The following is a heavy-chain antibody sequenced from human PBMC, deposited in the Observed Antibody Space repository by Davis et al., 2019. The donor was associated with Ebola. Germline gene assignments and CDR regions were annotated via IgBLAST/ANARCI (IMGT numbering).Heavy chain of an antibody. Sequence: SETLSLTCAVYGGSFSSYYWGWIRQPPGKGLEWIGSIYYSGSTYYNPSLKSRVTISVDTSKNQFSLKLSSVTAADTAVYYCARDEKASSWSYNWFDPWGQGTLVTVSS. V-gene: IGHV4-39*01. CDR2: IYYSGST. CDR1: GGSFSSYY. CDR3: ARDEKASSWSYNWFDP. D-gene: IGHD6-13*01. J-gene: IGHJ5*02.